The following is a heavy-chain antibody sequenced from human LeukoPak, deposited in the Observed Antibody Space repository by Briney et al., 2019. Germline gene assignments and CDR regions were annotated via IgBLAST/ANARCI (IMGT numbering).Heavy chain of an antibody. CDR2: IYYSGST. J-gene: IGHJ4*02. D-gene: IGHD3-16*01. CDR3: ARESVQDYEYVWGTARHFDS. Sequence: SETLSLTCTVSGGSISSYYWSWIRQPPGKGLEWIGYIYYSGSTNYNPSLKSRVTISVDTSKNQFSLKLSSVTAADTAVYYCARESVQDYEYVWGTARHFDSWGQGTLVTVSS. CDR1: GGSISSYY. V-gene: IGHV4-59*01.